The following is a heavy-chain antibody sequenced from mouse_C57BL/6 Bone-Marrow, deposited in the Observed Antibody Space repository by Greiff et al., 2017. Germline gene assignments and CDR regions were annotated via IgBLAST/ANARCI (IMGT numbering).Heavy chain of an antibody. CDR1: GYTFTSYW. CDR3: ARELIAMDY. CDR2: IDPSDSYT. J-gene: IGHJ4*01. Sequence: QVQLQQPGAELVKPGASVKLSCKASGYTFTSYWMQWVKQRPGPGLEWIGEIDPSDSYTNYNQKFKGKATLTVDTSSSTAYMQLSSLTSEDSAVYYCARELIAMDYWGQGTSVTVSS. V-gene: IGHV1-50*01. D-gene: IGHD1-3*01.